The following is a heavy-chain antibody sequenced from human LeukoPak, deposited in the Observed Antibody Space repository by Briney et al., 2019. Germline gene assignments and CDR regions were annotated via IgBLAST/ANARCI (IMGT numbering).Heavy chain of an antibody. CDR2: LSGSGITT. D-gene: IGHD6-19*01. Sequence: GGSLRLSCAASGFTFSNSAMSWVRQAPGKGLEWVSTLSGSGITTYYADSVKGRFTISRDNSKNTLYLQMNSLRGEDTAVYYCAKGIYSSGWSYFDYWGHGTLVTVSS. V-gene: IGHV3-23*01. CDR1: GFTFSNSA. J-gene: IGHJ4*01. CDR3: AKGIYSSGWSYFDY.